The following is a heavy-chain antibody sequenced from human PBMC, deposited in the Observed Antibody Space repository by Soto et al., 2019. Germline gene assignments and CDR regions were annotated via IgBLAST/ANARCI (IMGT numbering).Heavy chain of an antibody. CDR3: ARHILVTGTRGFDF. CDR1: GDSLSGTYW. D-gene: IGHD1-1*01. CDR2: ISYSGTT. V-gene: IGHV4-4*02. Sequence: QVQLQESGPGLVKPSETLSLTCAVSGDSLSGTYWWSWVRQAPGGGLQWIGEISYSGTTHYDPSLMSRVTISMDKSTSEFSLPLISVTAADSASYYCARHILVTGTRGFDFWGQGILVTVSS. J-gene: IGHJ4*02.